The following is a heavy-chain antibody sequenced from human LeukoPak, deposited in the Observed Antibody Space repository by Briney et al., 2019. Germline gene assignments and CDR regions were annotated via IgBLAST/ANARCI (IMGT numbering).Heavy chain of an antibody. CDR1: GGSISSYY. D-gene: IGHD2-2*01. CDR3: ARGYQLLNWYFDL. Sequence: SETLSLTCTVSGGSISSYYWSWIRQPPGKGLEWIGYIYYSGSTNYNPSLKSRVTISVDRSKNQFSLKLSSVTAADTAVYYCARGYQLLNWYFDLWGRGTLVTVSS. V-gene: IGHV4-59*12. J-gene: IGHJ2*01. CDR2: IYYSGST.